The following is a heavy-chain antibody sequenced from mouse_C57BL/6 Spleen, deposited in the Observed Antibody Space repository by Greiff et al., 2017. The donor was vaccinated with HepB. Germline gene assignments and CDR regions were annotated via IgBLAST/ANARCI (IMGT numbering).Heavy chain of an antibody. V-gene: IGHV7-3*01. Sequence: EVKLVESGGGLVQPGGSLSLSCAASGFTFTDYYMSWVRQPPGKALEWLGFIRNKANGYTTEYSASVKGRFTISRDNSQSILYLQMNALRAEDSATYYCARSRLAYDGYYWYFDVWGTGTTVTVSS. J-gene: IGHJ1*03. CDR1: GFTFTDYY. CDR2: IRNKANGYTT. CDR3: ARSRLAYDGYYWYFDV. D-gene: IGHD2-3*01.